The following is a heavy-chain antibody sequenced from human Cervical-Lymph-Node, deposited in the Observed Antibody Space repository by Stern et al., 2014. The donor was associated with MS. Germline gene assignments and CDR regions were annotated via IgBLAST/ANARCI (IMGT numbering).Heavy chain of an antibody. Sequence: VTLRESGPALVKPTQTLTLTCTFSGFSLSTSGMCVSWIRQPPGKALEWLALLDWDDDKYYSTSLKTRLTISKDTSKNQVVLTVTNMDPVDTATYYCARIRGQPRGYYGMDVWGQGTTVTVSS. V-gene: IGHV2-70*01. CDR3: ARIRGQPRGYYGMDV. D-gene: IGHD1-1*01. CDR2: LDWDDDK. J-gene: IGHJ6*02. CDR1: GFSLSTSGMC.